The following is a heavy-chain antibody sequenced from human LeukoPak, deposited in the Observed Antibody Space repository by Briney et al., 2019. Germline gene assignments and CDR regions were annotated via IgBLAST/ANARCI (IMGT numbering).Heavy chain of an antibody. CDR2: ISSSSSYI. V-gene: IGHV3-21*01. D-gene: IGHD3-10*01. CDR1: GFTFSFYS. Sequence: GGSLRLSCAPSGFTFSFYSMNWVRQAPGKGLEWVSSISSSSSYIYYADSVKGRFTISRDNSKNTLYLQMNSLRAEDTAVYYCAREDSYYYGSGSYPFDYWGQGTLVTVSS. J-gene: IGHJ4*02. CDR3: AREDSYYYGSGSYPFDY.